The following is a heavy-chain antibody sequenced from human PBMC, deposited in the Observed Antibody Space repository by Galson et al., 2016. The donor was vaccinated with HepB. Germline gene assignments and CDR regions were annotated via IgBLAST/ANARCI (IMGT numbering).Heavy chain of an antibody. Sequence: SLRLSCAASGFTFRSYAMSWVRQAPDKGLQWISAISDTGDTTYYADSVKGRFTISRDNSKNTLYLQMSSLRAEDTAVYYCAKEVTVTTFIDVWGQGTMVTVSS. CDR1: GFTFRSYA. V-gene: IGHV3-23*01. J-gene: IGHJ3*01. D-gene: IGHD4-17*01. CDR2: ISDTGDTT. CDR3: AKEVTVTTFIDV.